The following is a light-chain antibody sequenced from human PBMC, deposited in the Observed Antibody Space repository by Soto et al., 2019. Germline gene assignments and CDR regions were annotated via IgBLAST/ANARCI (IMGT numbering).Light chain of an antibody. CDR2: DNN. Sequence: QPVLTQPPSASGTPGQRVTISCSGTSSNIGTYTVNWYQQLPGTAPKLLIYDNNKRPSGIPDRFSGSKSGTSGTLDITGLQTGDEADYYCATWDGSLPGEVFGGGTKLTVL. J-gene: IGLJ2*01. CDR3: ATWDGSLPGEV. V-gene: IGLV1-51*01. CDR1: SSNIGTYT.